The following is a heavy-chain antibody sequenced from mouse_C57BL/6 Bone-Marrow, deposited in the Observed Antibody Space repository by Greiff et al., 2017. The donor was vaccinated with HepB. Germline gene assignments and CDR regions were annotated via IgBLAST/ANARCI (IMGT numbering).Heavy chain of an antibody. CDR1: GYTFTDYE. Sequence: VQLQQSGAELVRPGASVTLSCKASGYTFTDYEMHWVKQTPVHGLEWIGAIDPETGGTAYNQKFKGKAILTADKSSSTAYMELRGLTSEDSAVYYCTRRYYYGSSYPFAYWGQGTLVTVSA. J-gene: IGHJ3*01. CDR3: TRRYYYGSSYPFAY. V-gene: IGHV1-15*01. CDR2: IDPETGGT. D-gene: IGHD1-1*01.